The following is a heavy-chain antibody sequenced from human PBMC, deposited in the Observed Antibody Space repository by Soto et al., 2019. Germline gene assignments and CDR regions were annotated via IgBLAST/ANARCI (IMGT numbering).Heavy chain of an antibody. J-gene: IGHJ4*02. CDR2: INHSGIT. CDR1: GGSFRGYF. V-gene: IGHV4-34*10. D-gene: IGHD2-15*01. Sequence: SETLSLTCAVYGGSFRGYFWSWIRQPPGKGLEWIGEINHSGITSYSPSLGSRVTTSVDTPKNQFSLRLRSVTAADTALYYCARRFCSDSYCSYFDYWGRGALVTVSS. CDR3: ARRFCSDSYCSYFDY.